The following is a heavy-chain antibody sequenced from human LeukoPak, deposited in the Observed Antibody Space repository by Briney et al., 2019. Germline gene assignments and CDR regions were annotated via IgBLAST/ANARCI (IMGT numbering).Heavy chain of an antibody. D-gene: IGHD3-10*01. V-gene: IGHV3-23*01. CDR3: AKSGGSGDWRHYYTDV. J-gene: IGHJ6*03. CDR1: GFTFSTYA. Sequence: GGSLRLSCAASGFTFSTYAMSWVRQAPGKGLEWVSASSGSGVNTYYADSVKGRFTISRDNSKNTLFLHMNSLRAEDTAIYYCAKSGGSGDWRHYYTDVCGKGTTVTVSS. CDR2: SSGSGVNT.